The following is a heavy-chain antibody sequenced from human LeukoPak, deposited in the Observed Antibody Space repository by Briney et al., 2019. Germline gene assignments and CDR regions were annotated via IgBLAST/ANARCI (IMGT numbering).Heavy chain of an antibody. Sequence: TGGSLRLSCAASRFTFSSHAMYWVRQAPGKGLEWVANIKQDGNEKYYVDSVKGRFTISRDNAKNSLYLQMNSLRAEDTAVYYCTTTRSGMTTYSYYFDYWGQGTLVTVSS. D-gene: IGHD4-11*01. CDR1: RFTFSSHA. J-gene: IGHJ4*02. CDR3: TTTRSGMTTYSYYFDY. V-gene: IGHV3-7*01. CDR2: IKQDGNEK.